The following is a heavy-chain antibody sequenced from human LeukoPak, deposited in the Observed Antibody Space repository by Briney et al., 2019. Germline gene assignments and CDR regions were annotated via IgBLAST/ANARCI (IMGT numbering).Heavy chain of an antibody. V-gene: IGHV4-4*07. J-gene: IGHJ6*03. CDR2: IHATGNT. D-gene: IGHD6-6*01. Sequence: PSETLSLTCTISSGAINNYYWTWIRQPAGKGLEWIGRIHATGNTNYNPSVQSRVTMSVDRSKNQFSLNLRSVTAADTAVYYCASSSSRGLGYYYHIDVWGKGTTVTVSS. CDR1: SGAINNYY. CDR3: ASSSSRGLGYYYHIDV.